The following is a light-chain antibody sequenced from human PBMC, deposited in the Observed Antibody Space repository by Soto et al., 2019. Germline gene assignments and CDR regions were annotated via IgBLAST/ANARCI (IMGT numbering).Light chain of an antibody. V-gene: IGKV1-39*01. CDR1: QSISSY. Sequence: DIQMTQSPSSLSASVGDGVTITCRASQSISSYLNWYQQKPGKDPKLLIYAASRLQSGVPSRFSGSGSGTDFTLTISSRQHEDFATYQCQQSYSSPPTLGQGTRLDIK. CDR3: QQSYSSPPT. J-gene: IGKJ5*01. CDR2: AAS.